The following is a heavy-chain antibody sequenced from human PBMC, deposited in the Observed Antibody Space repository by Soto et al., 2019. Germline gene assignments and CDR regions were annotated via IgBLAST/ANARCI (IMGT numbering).Heavy chain of an antibody. V-gene: IGHV1-46*01. CDR1: GYTFTSYY. D-gene: IGHD3-10*01. CDR3: ARDIRRITMVRGVTAYFDY. Sequence: APVEVSCKASGYTFTSYYMHWVRQAPGQRLEWMGIINPSGGSTSYAQKFQGRVTMTRDTSTSTVYMELSSLRSEDTAVYYCARDIRRITMVRGVTAYFDYWGQGTLVTVS. CDR2: INPSGGST. J-gene: IGHJ4*02.